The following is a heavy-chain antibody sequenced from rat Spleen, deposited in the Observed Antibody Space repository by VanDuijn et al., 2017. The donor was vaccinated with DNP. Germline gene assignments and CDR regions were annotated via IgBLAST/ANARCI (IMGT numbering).Heavy chain of an antibody. V-gene: IGHV2-41*01. CDR1: GFSLTDYS. CDR2: IWNNGGT. D-gene: IGHD1-2*01. Sequence: QVQLRESGPGLVQPSQTLSLTCTVSGFSLTDYSVHWVRQPPGEGLEWMGVIWNNGGTRYNSVLKSRLSISKDTSKSQVFLKMNSLQTEDTATYYCARSPESSYIYFPWAYWGQGTLVTVSS. CDR3: ARSPESSYIYFPWAY. J-gene: IGHJ3*01.